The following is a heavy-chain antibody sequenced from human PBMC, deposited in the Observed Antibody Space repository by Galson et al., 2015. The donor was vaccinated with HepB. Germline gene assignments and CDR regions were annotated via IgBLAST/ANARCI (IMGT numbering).Heavy chain of an antibody. CDR3: ARDWRIVGATTTVLGY. V-gene: IGHV1-18*04. D-gene: IGHD1-26*01. Sequence: SVKVSCKASGYTFTSYGISWVRQAPGQGLEWMGWISAYNGNTNYAQKLQGRVTMTTDTSTSTAYMELRSLRSDDTAVYYCARDWRIVGATTTVLGYWGQGTLVSVSS. CDR1: GYTFTSYG. CDR2: ISAYNGNT. J-gene: IGHJ4*02.